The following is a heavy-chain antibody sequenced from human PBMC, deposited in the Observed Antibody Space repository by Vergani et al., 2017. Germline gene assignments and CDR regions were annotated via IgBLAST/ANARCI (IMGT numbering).Heavy chain of an antibody. J-gene: IGHJ4*02. CDR2: IYYSGST. CDR3: ARHRLRSSGWYDPFDY. Sequence: QLQLQESGPGLVKPSETLSLTCTVSGGSISSSSYYWGWIRPPPGKGLEWIGSIYYSGSTYYNPSLKSRVTISVDTSKNQFSLKLSSLTAADTAVYYCARHRLRSSGWYDPFDYWGQGTLVTVSS. D-gene: IGHD6-19*01. CDR1: GGSISSSSYY. V-gene: IGHV4-39*01.